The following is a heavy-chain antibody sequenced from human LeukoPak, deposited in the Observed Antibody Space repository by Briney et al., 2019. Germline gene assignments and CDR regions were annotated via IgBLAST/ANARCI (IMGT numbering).Heavy chain of an antibody. V-gene: IGHV4-34*01. J-gene: IGHJ4*02. Sequence: PSETPSLTCAVYGGSFSGYYWSWIRQPPGKGLEWIGEINHSGSTNYNPSLKSRVTISVDTSKNQFSLKLSSVTAADTAVYYCARSRGAYFDYWGQGTLVTVSS. CDR1: GGSFSGYY. CDR2: INHSGST. D-gene: IGHD2-2*01. CDR3: ARSRGAYFDY.